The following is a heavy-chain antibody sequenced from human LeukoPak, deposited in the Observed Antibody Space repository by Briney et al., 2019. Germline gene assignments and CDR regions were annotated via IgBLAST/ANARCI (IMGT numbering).Heavy chain of an antibody. CDR2: IYHSGST. D-gene: IGHD3-22*01. Sequence: SETLSLTCAVSGGSISSGGYSWSWIRQPPGKGLEWIGYIYHSGSTYYNPSLKSRVTISVDRSKNQFSLKLSSVTAADTAVYYCARNVIGGYHDAFDIWGQGTIVTVSS. CDR3: ARNVIGGYHDAFDI. CDR1: GGSISSGGYS. J-gene: IGHJ3*02. V-gene: IGHV4-30-2*01.